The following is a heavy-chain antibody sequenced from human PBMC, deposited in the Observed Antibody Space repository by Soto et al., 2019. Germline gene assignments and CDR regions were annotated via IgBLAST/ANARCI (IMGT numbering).Heavy chain of an antibody. Sequence: SETLSLTCTVSGGSISSGGYYWGWIRQPPGKGLEWIGEIYHSGSTNYNPSLKSRVTISVDKSKNQFSLKLSSVTAADTAVYYCARGTAMEQYYYYYYGMDVWGQGTTVTVSS. CDR3: ARGTAMEQYYYYYYGMDV. V-gene: IGHV4-39*07. D-gene: IGHD5-18*01. J-gene: IGHJ6*02. CDR2: IYHSGST. CDR1: GGSISSGGYY.